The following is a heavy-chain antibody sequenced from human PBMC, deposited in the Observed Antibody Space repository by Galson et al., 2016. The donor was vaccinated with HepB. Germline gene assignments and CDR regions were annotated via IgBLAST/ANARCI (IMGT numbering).Heavy chain of an antibody. CDR1: GFTFNSYA. Sequence: SLRLSCAGSGFTFNSYAMNWVRQAPGQGLEWVSTIYSDTSTYYADSVKGRFTISRDNSKNALYLQMNSLRAEDTAIYYCARVPDYSPTFFDYWGQGTLVTVSS. CDR2: IYSDTST. CDR3: ARVPDYSPTFFDY. V-gene: IGHV3-23*05. D-gene: IGHD3-9*01. J-gene: IGHJ4*02.